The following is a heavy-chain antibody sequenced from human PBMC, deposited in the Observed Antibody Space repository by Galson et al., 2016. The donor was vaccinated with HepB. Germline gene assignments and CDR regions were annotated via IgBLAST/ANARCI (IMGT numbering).Heavy chain of an antibody. V-gene: IGHV2-70*01. CDR2: IDWTDYK. Sequence: PALVKPTQTLTLTCTFSGFSLSTSGMCVTWIRQPPGKALEWLALIDWTDYKYYSISLKTRLTISKDTSTNQVVFTMTNMDPVDTATYYCPRLRGFGQQLSGLDLWGQGTMVTVSS. J-gene: IGHJ3*01. CDR1: GFSLSTSGMC. D-gene: IGHD6-13*01. CDR3: PRLRGFGQQLSGLDL.